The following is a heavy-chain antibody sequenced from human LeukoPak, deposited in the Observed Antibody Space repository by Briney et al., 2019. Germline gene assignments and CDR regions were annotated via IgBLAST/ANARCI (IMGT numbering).Heavy chain of an antibody. J-gene: IGHJ6*02. Sequence: GGSLRLSCAASGFTFSSYSMNWVRQAPGKGLEWVSSISSSSSYIYYADSVKGRFTISRDNAKNSLYLQMNSLRAEDTAVYYCASLVPWYYGMDVWGQGTAVTVSS. CDR3: ASLVPWYYGMDV. V-gene: IGHV3-21*01. D-gene: IGHD2-8*02. CDR1: GFTFSSYS. CDR2: ISSSSSYI.